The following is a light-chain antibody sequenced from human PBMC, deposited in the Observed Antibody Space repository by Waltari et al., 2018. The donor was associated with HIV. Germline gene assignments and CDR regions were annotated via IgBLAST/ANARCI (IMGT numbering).Light chain of an antibody. V-gene: IGKV3-15*01. CDR2: GAS. CDR1: QFVSIN. J-gene: IGKJ2*01. Sequence: EVVMTESPRTLSVSPGETVNLSCRASQFVSINVAWYQQNPGQAPRLLVYGASTRAIGIPARFGGSGSGTEFTLTISSLMSEDFAVYYCHQYNYWPDAFGQGTSVEIK. CDR3: HQYNYWPDA.